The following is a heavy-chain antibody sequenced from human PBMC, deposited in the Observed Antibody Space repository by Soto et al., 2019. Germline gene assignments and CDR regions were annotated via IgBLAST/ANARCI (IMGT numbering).Heavy chain of an antibody. Sequence: EVQLVESEGGLVQRGGSLRLSCAASGFTFNYYWMHWVRQAPGQGLVWVSHIHGDGSTTTYADSVKGRFTISRDNAKNTLYLKMNSLSAEYTAVYYCVRGDKGGFDLWGRGTTVTVSS. CDR2: IHGDGSTT. D-gene: IGHD2-21*02. CDR3: VRGDKGGFDL. J-gene: IGHJ3*01. V-gene: IGHV3-74*01. CDR1: GFTFNYYW.